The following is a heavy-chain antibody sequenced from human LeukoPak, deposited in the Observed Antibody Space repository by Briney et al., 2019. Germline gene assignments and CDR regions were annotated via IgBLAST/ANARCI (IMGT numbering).Heavy chain of an antibody. CDR1: GFTFSRYA. V-gene: IGHV3-21*05. J-gene: IGHJ4*02. Sequence: GSLRLSCAASGFTFSRYAMNWVRQAPGKGLEWVSYINTDSSDIHYADSVKGRFTISRDNARNTLYLQLSSLRAEDSAVYYCARDTFQPGLIDSWGQGTLVTVSS. CDR3: ARDTFQPGLIDS. D-gene: IGHD2-2*01. CDR2: INTDSSDI.